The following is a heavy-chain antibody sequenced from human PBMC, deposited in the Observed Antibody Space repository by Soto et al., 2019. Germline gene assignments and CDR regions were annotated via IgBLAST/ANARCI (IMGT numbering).Heavy chain of an antibody. Sequence: SETLSLTCNVSGGSIYTYYWNWIRQSPGKGLEWIGYISDGGSTNYNPSLKSRVTISLDTSKNQFSLKLTSVTAADTAVYYCAAIRVATPSHFDSWGQGTLVTVSS. CDR2: ISDGGST. D-gene: IGHD5-12*01. V-gene: IGHV4-59*01. CDR1: GGSIYTYY. CDR3: AAIRVATPSHFDS. J-gene: IGHJ4*02.